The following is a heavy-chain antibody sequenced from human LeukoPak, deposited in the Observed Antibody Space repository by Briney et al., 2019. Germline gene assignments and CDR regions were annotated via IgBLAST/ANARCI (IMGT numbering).Heavy chain of an antibody. CDR3: ARDLRGDYTLEKLYYYGMDV. D-gene: IGHD4-17*01. Sequence: ERSLRLSCAASGFTFSSYAMHWVRQAPGKGLEWVAVISYDGSNKYYADSVKGRFTISRDNSKNTLYLQMNSLRAEDTAVYYCARDLRGDYTLEKLYYYGMDVWGQGTTVTVSS. J-gene: IGHJ6*02. V-gene: IGHV3-30*04. CDR2: ISYDGSNK. CDR1: GFTFSSYA.